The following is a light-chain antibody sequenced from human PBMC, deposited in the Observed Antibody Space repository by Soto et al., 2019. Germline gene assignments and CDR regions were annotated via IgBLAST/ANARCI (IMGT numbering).Light chain of an antibody. V-gene: IGLV2-14*03. CDR3: GSYTGSSSLVV. Sequence: QSVLTQPASVSGSPGQSITISCTGTSSDVGGYNFVSWYQQHPGKAPKLMIYDVSFRPSGVSNRFSGSKSGSTASLPISGLHAEHEADYYCGSYTGSSSLVVFGGGTKVTVL. CDR1: SSDVGGYNF. J-gene: IGLJ2*01. CDR2: DVS.